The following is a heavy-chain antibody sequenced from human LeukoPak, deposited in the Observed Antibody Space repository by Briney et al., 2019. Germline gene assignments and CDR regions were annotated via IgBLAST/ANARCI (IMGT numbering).Heavy chain of an antibody. CDR3: TRPDYDIFRQHY. Sequence: GGSLRLSCAASGFTFTTNWMTWVRQAPGKGLEWVATINQGGSEKYYVDSVRGRFTISRDDSKNTAHLQMNSLKTEDTAVYYCTRPDYDIFRQHYWGQGTLVTVSS. D-gene: IGHD3-9*01. J-gene: IGHJ4*02. CDR1: GFTFTTNW. V-gene: IGHV3-7*03. CDR2: INQGGSEK.